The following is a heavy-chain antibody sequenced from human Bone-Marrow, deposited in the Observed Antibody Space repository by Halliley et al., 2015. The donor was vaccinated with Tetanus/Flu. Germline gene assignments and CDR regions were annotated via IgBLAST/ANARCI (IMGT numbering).Heavy chain of an antibody. CDR3: ARVLGTIYYYGVDV. CDR2: TYYRSKWYN. V-gene: IGHV6-1*01. Sequence: LVKPTQTLSLTCAISGDSVSSNSAAWNWIRQSPSRGLEWLGRTYYRSKWYNDYAVSVRSRISINPDTSKNQFSLQLNSVTPEDTAVYYCARVLGTIYYYGVDVWGQGTTVTVSS. D-gene: IGHD1-26*01. J-gene: IGHJ6*02. CDR1: GDSVSSNSAA.